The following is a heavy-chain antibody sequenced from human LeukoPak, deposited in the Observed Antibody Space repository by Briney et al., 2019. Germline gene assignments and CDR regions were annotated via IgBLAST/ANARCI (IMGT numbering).Heavy chain of an antibody. CDR2: INHSGST. Sequence: SETLSLTCAVYGGSFSGYYWSWIRQPPGKGLEWIGEINHSGSTNYNPSLKSRVTISVDTSKNQFSLKLSSVTAADTAVYYCARDFTSSSCYLDYWSQGTLVTVSS. J-gene: IGHJ4*02. CDR3: ARDFTSSSCYLDY. V-gene: IGHV4-34*01. CDR1: GGSFSGYY. D-gene: IGHD2-2*01.